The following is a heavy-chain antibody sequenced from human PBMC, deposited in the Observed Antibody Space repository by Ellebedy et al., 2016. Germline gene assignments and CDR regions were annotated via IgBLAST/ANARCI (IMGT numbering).Heavy chain of an antibody. CDR3: ARDGSEWSRDV. D-gene: IGHD3-3*01. CDR2: IVFSGTDS. Sequence: GGSLRLXXAASGFTFTIAGMTWVRQAPGKGLEWVATIVFSGTDSYYSDSVKGRFIISRDNGKNSLFLQMNSLRVEDTAVYYCARDGSEWSRDVWGQGTTVTVSS. V-gene: IGHV3-21*01. CDR1: GFTFTIAG. J-gene: IGHJ6*02.